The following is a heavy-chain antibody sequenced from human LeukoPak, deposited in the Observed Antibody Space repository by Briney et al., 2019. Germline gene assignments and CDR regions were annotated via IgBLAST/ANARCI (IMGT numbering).Heavy chain of an antibody. D-gene: IGHD5-24*01. V-gene: IGHV4-34*01. Sequence: SETLSLTCAVYGGSFSGFHWTWIRQPAGRGLEWIGEINHSGSTNYNPSLRSRVTISVDTSKNQFSLKLFSVTAADTAVYYCARGRDDYNFAYWGQGTLVTVSS. J-gene: IGHJ4*02. CDR1: GGSFSGFH. CDR3: ARGRDDYNFAY. CDR2: INHSGST.